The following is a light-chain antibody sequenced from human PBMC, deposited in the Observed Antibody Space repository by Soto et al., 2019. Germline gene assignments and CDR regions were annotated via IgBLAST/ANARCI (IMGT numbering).Light chain of an antibody. CDR3: CSRGGISPTYV. CDR1: NSDVGSFSA. V-gene: IGLV2-23*02. J-gene: IGLJ1*01. CDR2: EVT. Sequence: QSVLTQPASVTGSPGQSIAISCTGTNSDVGSFSAVSWYQQDPGKAPKLIIYEVTKRPSGVSDRFSGSKSGNTASLTISGLRAEDEADYHCCSRGGISPTYVFGTGTKVTVL.